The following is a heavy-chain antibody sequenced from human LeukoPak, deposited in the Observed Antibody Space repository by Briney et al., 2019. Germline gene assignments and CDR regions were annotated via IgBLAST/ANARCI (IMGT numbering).Heavy chain of an antibody. Sequence: PSETLSLTCTVSGGSISSSSYYWGWIRQPPGKGLEWIGEINHSGSTNYNPSLKSRVTISVDTSKNQFSLKLSSVTAADTAVYYCARGNTATNYYYYVDVWGKGTTVTVSS. CDR2: INHSGST. D-gene: IGHD5-18*01. CDR1: GGSISSSSYY. J-gene: IGHJ6*03. V-gene: IGHV4-39*07. CDR3: ARGNTATNYYYYVDV.